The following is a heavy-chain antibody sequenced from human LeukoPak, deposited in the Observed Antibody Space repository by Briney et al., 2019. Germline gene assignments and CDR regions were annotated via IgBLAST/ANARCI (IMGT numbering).Heavy chain of an antibody. V-gene: IGHV1-18*01. CDR1: GYTFTSYG. J-gene: IGHJ3*02. D-gene: IGHD3-22*01. Sequence: ASVKVSCKASGYTFTSYGISWVRQAPGQGLEWMGWISAYNGNTNYAQKLQGRVTMTTDTSTSTAYMELRSLRSGDTAVYYCARAFGSYYDSSGYYLDAFDIWGQGTMVTVSS. CDR2: ISAYNGNT. CDR3: ARAFGSYYDSSGYYLDAFDI.